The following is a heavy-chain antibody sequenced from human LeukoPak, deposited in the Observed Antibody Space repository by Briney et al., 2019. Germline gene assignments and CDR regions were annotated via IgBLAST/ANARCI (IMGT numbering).Heavy chain of an antibody. J-gene: IGHJ4*02. Sequence: PSETLSHTCTVSGGSISSSSYYWGWIRQPPGKGLEWIGSIYCSGTTYYNPSLKSRVTISVGTSKKHFSLKLSSVTAADTAVYYCARHSADFWSGYYTVSVIEYWGQGTLVTVSS. CDR3: ARHSADFWSGYYTVSVIEY. CDR2: IYCSGTT. V-gene: IGHV4-39*01. D-gene: IGHD3-3*01. CDR1: GGSISSSSYY.